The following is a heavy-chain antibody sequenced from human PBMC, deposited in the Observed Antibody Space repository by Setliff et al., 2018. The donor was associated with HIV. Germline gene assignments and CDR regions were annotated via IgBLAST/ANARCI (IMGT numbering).Heavy chain of an antibody. CDR3: ARESFGSHYGSGSYNSPSPYYYYGMGV. Sequence: GASVKVSCKASGYTFTGYYMHWVRQAPGQGLEWMGWINPDSGGTNYAQKFQGWVTMTRDASISTAYMELSRLRSDDTAVYYCARESFGSHYGSGSYNSPSPYYYYGMGVWGQGTTVTVSS. CDR2: INPDSGGT. CDR1: GYTFTGYY. V-gene: IGHV1-2*04. J-gene: IGHJ6*02. D-gene: IGHD3-10*01.